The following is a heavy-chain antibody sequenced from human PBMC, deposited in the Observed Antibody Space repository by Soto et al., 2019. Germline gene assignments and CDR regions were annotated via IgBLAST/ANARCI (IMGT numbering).Heavy chain of an antibody. Sequence: ASVKVSCKASGYTFTSYGISWVRQAPGQGLEWMGWISAYNGNTSYAQKLQGRVTMTTDTSTSTAYMELRSLRSDDTAVYYCARDRIAAADYNWFDPWGQGTLVTVSS. CDR1: GYTFTSYG. D-gene: IGHD6-13*01. V-gene: IGHV1-18*01. CDR3: ARDRIAAADYNWFDP. CDR2: ISAYNGNT. J-gene: IGHJ5*02.